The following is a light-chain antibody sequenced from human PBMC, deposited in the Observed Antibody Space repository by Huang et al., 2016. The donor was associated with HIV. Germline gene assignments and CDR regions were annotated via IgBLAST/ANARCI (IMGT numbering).Light chain of an antibody. CDR3: QQRGNWPPVT. CDR2: DAS. J-gene: IGKJ4*01. Sequence: EVVLTQSPATLSLSPGERATLSCRASQSVTNYLAWYQQKPCQPPRLRIYDASNRATGVPARFSGSGSGTDFTLTISSLEPEDFAVYYCQQRGNWPPVTFGGGTKVEIK. V-gene: IGKV3-11*01. CDR1: QSVTNY.